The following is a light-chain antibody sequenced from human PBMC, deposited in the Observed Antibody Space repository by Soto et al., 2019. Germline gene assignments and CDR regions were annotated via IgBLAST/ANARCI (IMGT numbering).Light chain of an antibody. J-gene: IGLJ2*01. Sequence: QLVVTQSPSASASLGASVKLTCTLSSGHSRYAIAWHQQQPEKGPRYLMKVNSDGSHIKGDGIPDRFSGSSSGAERYLTISSLQSEDEADYYCQTWDTGIVVFGGGTKLTVL. CDR1: SGHSRYA. CDR2: VNSDGSH. CDR3: QTWDTGIVV. V-gene: IGLV4-69*01.